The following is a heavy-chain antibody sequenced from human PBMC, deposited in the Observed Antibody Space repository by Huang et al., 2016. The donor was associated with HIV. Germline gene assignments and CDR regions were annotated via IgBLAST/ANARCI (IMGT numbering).Heavy chain of an antibody. V-gene: IGHV3-74*01. CDR2: INSDGSSS. CDR1: GFTFSSYW. CDR3: VRDPRIQSWLNYFDY. Sequence: EVQLVESGGGLVQPGGSLRLSCAASGFTFSSYWLHWVRQAPGKGLVLVSLINSDGSSSGYADSVKGRFTISRDNAKNTLYLQMNSLRAEDTAVYYCVRDPRIQSWLNYFDYWGQGTLVSVSS. D-gene: IGHD3-22*01. J-gene: IGHJ4*02.